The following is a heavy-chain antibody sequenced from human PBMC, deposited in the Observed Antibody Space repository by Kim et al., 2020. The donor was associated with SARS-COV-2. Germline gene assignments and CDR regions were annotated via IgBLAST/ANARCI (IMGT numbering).Heavy chain of an antibody. CDR3: ASVSGQIQLWLNYFDY. Sequence: SVKVSCKPSGGTFSSYAISWVRQAPGQGLEWMGRIIPILGIANYAQKFQGRVTITADKSTSTAYMELSSLRSEDTAVYYCASVSGQIQLWLNYFDYWGQGTLVTVSS. CDR2: IIPILGIA. J-gene: IGHJ4*02. V-gene: IGHV1-69*04. CDR1: GGTFSSYA. D-gene: IGHD5-18*01.